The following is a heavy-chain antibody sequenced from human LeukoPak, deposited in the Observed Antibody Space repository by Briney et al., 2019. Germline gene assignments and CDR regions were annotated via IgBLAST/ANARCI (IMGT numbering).Heavy chain of an antibody. CDR1: GGSISSYY. V-gene: IGHV4-4*07. CDR3: AREVLYSGSYGYYYYGMDV. D-gene: IGHD1-26*01. Sequence: SETLSLTCTVSGGSISSYYWSWIRQPAGKGLEWIGRIYTSGSTNYNPSLKGRVTMSVDTSKNQFSLKLSSVTAADTAVYYCAREVLYSGSYGYYYYGMDVWGQGTAVTVSS. CDR2: IYTSGST. J-gene: IGHJ6*02.